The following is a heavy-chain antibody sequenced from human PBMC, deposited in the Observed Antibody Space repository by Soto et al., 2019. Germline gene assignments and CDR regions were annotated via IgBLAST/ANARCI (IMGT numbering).Heavy chain of an antibody. V-gene: IGHV1-18*04. CDR1: GYTFTSYG. J-gene: IGHJ5*02. CDR2: ISAYNGDT. CDR3: AREVRGYSGYGA. Sequence: QVQLVQSGAEVKKPGASVKVSCKASGYTFTSYGISWGRQAPGQGLEWMGWISAYNGDTNSAQKLQGRVTMTTDTSKSTADMELRRLRSDDTAVYYCAREVRGYSGYGAWGQGTLVTVSS. D-gene: IGHD5-12*01.